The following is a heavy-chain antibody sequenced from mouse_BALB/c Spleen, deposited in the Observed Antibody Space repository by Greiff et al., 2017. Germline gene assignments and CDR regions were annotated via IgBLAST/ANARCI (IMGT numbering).Heavy chain of an antibody. Sequence: EVKLMESGGCLVQPGGSLKLSCAASGFTFSSYGMFWVRQTPDKRLELVATINSNGGSTYYPDSVKGRFTISRDNAKNTLYLQMSSLKSEDTAMYYCARGEIYYDYDGGYFDYWGQGTTLTVSS. D-gene: IGHD2-4*01. J-gene: IGHJ2*01. CDR2: INSNGGST. V-gene: IGHV5-6-3*01. CDR1: GFTFSSYG. CDR3: ARGEIYYDYDGGYFDY.